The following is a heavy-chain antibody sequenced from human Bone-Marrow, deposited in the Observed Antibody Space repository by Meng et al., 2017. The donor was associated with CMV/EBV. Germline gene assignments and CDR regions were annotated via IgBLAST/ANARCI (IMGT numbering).Heavy chain of an antibody. V-gene: IGHV3-23*01. D-gene: IGHD4-11*01. CDR2: IILSGGST. CDR1: GLSFSSYV. CDR3: AKDDYRNYHGMDV. J-gene: IGHJ6*01. Sequence: GESLKIYCAASGLSFSSYVMSWVRQPPGKGLEWVSSIILSGGSTYYADSAKGRFTISRDISKNTLYLQMNSLRDEDTAVYYCAKDDYRNYHGMDVWGQGPTVTGSS.